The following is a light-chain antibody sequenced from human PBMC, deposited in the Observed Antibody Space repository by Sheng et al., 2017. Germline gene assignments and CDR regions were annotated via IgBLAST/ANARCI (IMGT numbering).Light chain of an antibody. V-gene: IGKV3D-20*02. CDR3: QQRYNWPLT. CDR1: QSVSSNY. Sequence: EIVLTQSPDTLSLSPGERVTLSCRASQSVSSNYLAWYQQKPGQAPRLLIYDVSNRATGIPDRFSGSGSGTDFTLTISNLEPEDFAVYYCQQRYNWPLTFGGGTKVEIK. J-gene: IGKJ4*01. CDR2: DVS.